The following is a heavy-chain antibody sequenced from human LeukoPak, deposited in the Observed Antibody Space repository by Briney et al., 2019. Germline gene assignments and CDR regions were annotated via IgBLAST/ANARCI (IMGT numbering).Heavy chain of an antibody. CDR1: GYTFTGYY. J-gene: IGHJ4*02. V-gene: IGHV1-2*02. D-gene: IGHD2-2*02. CDR2: INPKGGGS. Sequence: ASVKVSCKASGYTFTGYYIHWVRQAPGQGLEWMGWINPKGGGSKYVQKFRGRVTMTRDTSISTAYMELSRLSSDDTAVYFCARVVPAAILGDYFDYWGQGSLVTVSS. CDR3: ARVVPAAILGDYFDY.